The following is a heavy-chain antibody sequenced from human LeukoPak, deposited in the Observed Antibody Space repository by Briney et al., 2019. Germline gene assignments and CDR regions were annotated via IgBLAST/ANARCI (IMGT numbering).Heavy chain of an antibody. CDR1: GASISTSGHY. CDR2: IYYSGDT. V-gene: IGHV4-31*03. CDR3: ARVLNYYDNSGYFYFFDY. J-gene: IGHJ4*02. D-gene: IGHD3-22*01. Sequence: SETLSLTCSVSGASISTSGHYWRWIRQHPGKGLDWIGYIYYSGDTYYNASLRSRVSISVDTSQSQFPLKLSSVTAADTAVYYCARVLNYYDNSGYFYFFDYWGQGTPVTVSS.